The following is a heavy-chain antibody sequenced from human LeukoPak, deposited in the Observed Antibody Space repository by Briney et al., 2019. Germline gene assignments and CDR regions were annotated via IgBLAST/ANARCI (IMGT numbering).Heavy chain of an antibody. Sequence: PGGSLRLPCAASGFTFSSYGMHWVRQAPGKGLEWVAVISHDGSNKYYADSVKGRFTISRDNSRNTLYLQMNSLRAEDTAVYYCAKDLLYDFWSGSSSYGMDVWGQGTTVTVSS. CDR2: ISHDGSNK. CDR1: GFTFSSYG. D-gene: IGHD3-3*01. J-gene: IGHJ6*02. CDR3: AKDLLYDFWSGSSSYGMDV. V-gene: IGHV3-30*18.